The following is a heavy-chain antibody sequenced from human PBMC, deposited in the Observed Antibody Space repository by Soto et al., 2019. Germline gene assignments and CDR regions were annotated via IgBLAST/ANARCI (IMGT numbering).Heavy chain of an antibody. V-gene: IGHV4-4*07. CDR2: ISHTGRT. CDR3: ARDDTTGLFDF. Sequence: SETLSLTCTVSGGSISSYYWSWIRQPAGKGLEWIGRISHTGRTKYNPSLESRVTLSVDTSRKQSSLKLTSVTAADTALYYCARDDTTGLFDFWGQGTLVTVSS. J-gene: IGHJ4*02. CDR1: GGSISSYY. D-gene: IGHD4-17*01.